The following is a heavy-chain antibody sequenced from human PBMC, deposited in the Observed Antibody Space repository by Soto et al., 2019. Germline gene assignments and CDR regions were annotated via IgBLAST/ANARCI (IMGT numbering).Heavy chain of an antibody. V-gene: IGHV4-30-4*01. J-gene: IGHJ6*02. D-gene: IGHD3-9*01. CDR2: ISSIGST. CDR3: ARGLVIRPYYYHGMDV. Sequence: QVQLQESGPGLVKPSQTLSLTCTVSGGSISSGDYFWSWIRQSPGKGLECIGYISSIGSTYYTPSLKSRVSVSRDTSKNQFSLKLSSVTSTDTAVYYCARGLVIRPYYYHGMDVWGQGTTVTVSS. CDR1: GGSISSGDYF.